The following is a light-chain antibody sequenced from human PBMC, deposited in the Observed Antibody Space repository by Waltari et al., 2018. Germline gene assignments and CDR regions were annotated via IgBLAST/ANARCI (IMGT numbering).Light chain of an antibody. J-gene: IGKJ2*01. CDR1: QSVSSS. CDR2: EAS. Sequence: EIVLTQSPATLSLSPGEGATLPCRASQSVSSSLAWIQQRPGQAPRLLIYEASSRATGIPARFSGSGSGTDFTLPISSLEPEDFAVYYCQQRAFWPPTFGRGTKLEMK. CDR3: QQRAFWPPT. V-gene: IGKV3-11*01.